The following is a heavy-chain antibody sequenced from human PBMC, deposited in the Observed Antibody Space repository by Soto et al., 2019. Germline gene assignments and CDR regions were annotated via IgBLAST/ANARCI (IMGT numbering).Heavy chain of an antibody. D-gene: IGHD1-1*01. CDR1: GYGFTTYG. CDR2: ISAHNGNT. CDR3: ARGRYGDY. J-gene: IGHJ4*02. V-gene: IGHV1-18*01. Sequence: QIHLVQSGAEVKKPGASVKVSCKGSGYGFTTYGITWVRQAPGQGLEWMAWISAHNGNTNYAQKLQGRGPVTRDTATSTADMELRSLRSDDTDVYYCARGRYGDYWGQGALVTVSS.